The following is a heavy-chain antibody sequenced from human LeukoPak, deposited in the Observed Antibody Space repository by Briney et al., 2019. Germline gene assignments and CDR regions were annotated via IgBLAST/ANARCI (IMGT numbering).Heavy chain of an antibody. CDR3: ARDTPIAVAVPNWFDP. V-gene: IGHV1-2*02. D-gene: IGHD6-19*01. J-gene: IGHJ5*02. CDR1: GYTFTDYY. CDR2: INPNSGST. Sequence: ASVKVSCKASGYTFTDYYMHWVRQAPGQGLEWMGWINPNSGSTNYAQKFQGRVTMTRDTSISTAYMELSRLRSDDTAVYYCARDTPIAVAVPNWFDPWGQGTLVTVSS.